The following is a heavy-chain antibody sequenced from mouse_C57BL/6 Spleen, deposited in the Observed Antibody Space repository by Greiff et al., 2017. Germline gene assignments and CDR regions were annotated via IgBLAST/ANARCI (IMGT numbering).Heavy chain of an antibody. CDR3: TTKGNYGYFDV. J-gene: IGHJ1*03. CDR2: IDPEDGDT. V-gene: IGHV14-1*01. CDR1: GFNIKDYY. D-gene: IGHD2-1*01. Sequence: VQLQQSGAELVRPGASVKLSCTASGFNIKDYYMNWVKQRPEQGLEWIGRIDPEDGDTEYAPKFQGKATMTADTSSNTAYLQLSLTSEDTAVYYCTTKGNYGYFDVWGTGTTVTVSS.